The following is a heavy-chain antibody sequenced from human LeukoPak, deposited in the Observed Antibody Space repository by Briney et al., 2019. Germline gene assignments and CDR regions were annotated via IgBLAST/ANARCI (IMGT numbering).Heavy chain of an antibody. V-gene: IGHV3-23*01. Sequence: GGSLRLSCAASGFTFSSYAMSWVRQAPGKGLEWVSAISGSGGSTYYADSVKGRFTISRDNSKNTLYLQMNSLRAEDTAVYYCARVRSYGSGSYFDYWGQGTLVTVSS. CDR2: ISGSGGST. CDR1: GFTFSSYA. CDR3: ARVRSYGSGSYFDY. D-gene: IGHD3-10*01. J-gene: IGHJ4*02.